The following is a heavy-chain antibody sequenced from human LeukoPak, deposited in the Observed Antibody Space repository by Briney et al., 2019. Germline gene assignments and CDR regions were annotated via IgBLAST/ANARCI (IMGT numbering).Heavy chain of an antibody. CDR1: GFTFSSYW. Sequence: PGGSLRLSCAASGFTFSSYWMHRVRQAPGKGLVWVSRINSDGSSTSYADSVKGRFTISRDNAKNTLYLQMNSLRAEDTAVYYCARVDFWSGYYTYWGQGTLVTVSS. CDR2: INSDGSST. CDR3: ARVDFWSGYYTY. J-gene: IGHJ4*02. V-gene: IGHV3-74*01. D-gene: IGHD3-3*01.